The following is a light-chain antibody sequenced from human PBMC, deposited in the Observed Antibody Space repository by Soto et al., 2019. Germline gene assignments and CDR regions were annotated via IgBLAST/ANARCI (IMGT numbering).Light chain of an antibody. V-gene: IGLV2-14*03. CDR1: SSDVGGYNY. CDR3: SSYTSSSLVV. J-gene: IGLJ2*01. CDR2: DAL. Sequence: QSALTQPASVSGSPGQSITISCTGTSSDVGGYNYVSWYQQHPGKAPKLRIYDALNRPSGVSNRFSGSKSGNTAPLPISGLQADDDAAYYCSSYTSSSLVVFGGGTKVTVL.